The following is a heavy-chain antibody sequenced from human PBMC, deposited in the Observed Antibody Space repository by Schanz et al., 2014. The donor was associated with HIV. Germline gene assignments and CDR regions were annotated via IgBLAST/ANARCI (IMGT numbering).Heavy chain of an antibody. CDR1: GFTFSNFA. D-gene: IGHD6-19*01. CDR3: AKMARSVAAXXXFDY. CDR2: ISGSGVCT. V-gene: IGHV3-23*01. Sequence: EVQMLESGGGSVQPGGSLRLSCAASGFTFSNFAMSWVRQAPGKGLEWVSSISGSGVCTFYAGSVKGRFAISRDKSKNTLYLQMNSLRVEDTAVYYCAKMARSVAAXXXFDYWGQGTLVTVSS. J-gene: IGHJ4*02.